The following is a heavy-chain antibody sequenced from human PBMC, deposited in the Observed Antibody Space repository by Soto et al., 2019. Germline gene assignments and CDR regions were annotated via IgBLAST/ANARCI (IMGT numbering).Heavy chain of an antibody. CDR2: IYSGGST. CDR1: GFTVSSNY. V-gene: IGHV3-53*01. J-gene: IGHJ4*02. Sequence: PGGSLRLSCAASGFTVSSNYMSWVRQAPGKGLEWVSVIYSGGSTHYADSVKGRFTISRDNSKNTLYLQMNSLRAEDTAVYYCARGDYDILTGYYPFDYWGQGTLVTVSS. D-gene: IGHD3-9*01. CDR3: ARGDYDILTGYYPFDY.